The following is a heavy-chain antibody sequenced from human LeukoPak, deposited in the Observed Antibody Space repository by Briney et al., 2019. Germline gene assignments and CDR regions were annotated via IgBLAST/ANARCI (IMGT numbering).Heavy chain of an antibody. CDR2: ISYDGDNE. D-gene: IGHD2-15*01. V-gene: IGHV3-30-3*01. J-gene: IGHJ4*02. Sequence: GGSLRLSCAASGFTFSNFAMHWVRQAPGKGLEWVAVISYDGDNEYYADSVKGQFTISRDNSKDRLYLQMNSLRTEDTAVYYCARGGKCSDGKCYLIDYWGQGTLVTVSS. CDR1: GFTFSNFA. CDR3: ARGGKCSDGKCYLIDY.